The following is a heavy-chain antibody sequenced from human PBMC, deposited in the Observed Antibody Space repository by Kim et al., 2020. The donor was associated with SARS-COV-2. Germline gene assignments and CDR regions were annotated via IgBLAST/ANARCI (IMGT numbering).Heavy chain of an antibody. Sequence: GGSLRLSCAASGFTFSSYAMHWVRQAPGKGLEWVAVISYDGSNKYYADSVKGRFTISRDNSKNTLYLQMNSLRAEDTAVYYCAGDLSIVGASGGYWGQGTLVTVSS. J-gene: IGHJ4*02. CDR1: GFTFSSYA. D-gene: IGHD1-26*01. CDR3: AGDLSIVGASGGY. V-gene: IGHV3-30*04. CDR2: ISYDGSNK.